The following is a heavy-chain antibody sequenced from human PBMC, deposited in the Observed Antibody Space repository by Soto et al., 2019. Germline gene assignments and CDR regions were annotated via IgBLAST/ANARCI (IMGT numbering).Heavy chain of an antibody. CDR1: GFTFTSYS. CDR2: ISSSSSTI. V-gene: IGHV3-48*01. J-gene: IGHJ4*02. D-gene: IGHD3-9*01. CDR3: ARISYYDILTGHDY. Sequence: EVQLVESGGGLVQPVGSLRLSCAASGFTFTSYSMNWVRQAPGKGLEWVSYISSSSSTIYYADSVKGRFTISRDNAKNSLYLQMNSLRAEDTAVYYCARISYYDILTGHDYWGQGTLVTVSS.